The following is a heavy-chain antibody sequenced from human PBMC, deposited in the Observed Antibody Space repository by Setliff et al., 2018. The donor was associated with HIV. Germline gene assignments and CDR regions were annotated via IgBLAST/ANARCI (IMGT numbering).Heavy chain of an antibody. J-gene: IGHJ5*02. CDR1: GYTFTSYG. CDR2: ISDYTSNT. CDR3: ARRADWFDL. V-gene: IGHV1-18*01. Sequence: ASVKVSCKASGYTFTSYGLSWVRQAPGQGLEWMGWISDYTSNTEYAQKLQGRVTMTKDTSTSTAYMELRSLRPDDTAVYFCARRADWFDLWGQGTLVTVSS.